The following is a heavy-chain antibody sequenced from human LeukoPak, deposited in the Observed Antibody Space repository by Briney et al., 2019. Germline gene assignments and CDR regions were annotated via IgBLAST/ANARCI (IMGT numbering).Heavy chain of an antibody. J-gene: IGHJ4*02. V-gene: IGHV5-51*01. Sequence: GESLKISCKGSGYSFTSYCIGWVRQMPGKGLEWMGSIYPGDSDTRYSPSFQGQVTISVDKSISTAYLQWSSLKASDPAMYNCARLSWFGELYIFDYWGQGTLVTVFS. CDR2: IYPGDSDT. CDR1: GYSFTSYC. CDR3: ARLSWFGELYIFDY. D-gene: IGHD3-10*01.